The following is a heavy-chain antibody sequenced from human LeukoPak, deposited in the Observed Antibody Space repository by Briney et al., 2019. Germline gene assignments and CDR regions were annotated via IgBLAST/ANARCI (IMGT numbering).Heavy chain of an antibody. CDR1: GDSVSSNSAA. CDR3: ARDPTSSSGWLYYFDY. V-gene: IGHV6-1*01. Sequence: SQTLSLTCAISGDSVSSNSAAWNWIRQSPSRGLEWLGRTYYRSKWYNDYAVSVKSRITINPDTSKNQFSLQLNSVTPEDTAVYYCARDPTSSSGWLYYFDYWGQGTLVTVSS. J-gene: IGHJ4*02. D-gene: IGHD6-19*01. CDR2: TYYRSKWYN.